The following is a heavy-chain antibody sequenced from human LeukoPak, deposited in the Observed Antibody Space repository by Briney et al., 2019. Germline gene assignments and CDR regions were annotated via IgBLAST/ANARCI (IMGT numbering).Heavy chain of an antibody. J-gene: IGHJ3*02. V-gene: IGHV4-39*01. Sequence: SETLSLTCTVSGGSISSSSYYWGWIRQPPGKGLEWIGSIYHSGSTYYNPSLKSRVTISVDTSKNQFTLKLSSVTAADTAVYYCARRTVVNAFDIWGQGTMVTVSS. CDR3: ARRTVVNAFDI. CDR2: IYHSGST. CDR1: GGSISSSSYY. D-gene: IGHD4-23*01.